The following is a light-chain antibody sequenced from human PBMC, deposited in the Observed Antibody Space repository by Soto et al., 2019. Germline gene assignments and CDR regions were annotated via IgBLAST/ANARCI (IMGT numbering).Light chain of an antibody. CDR3: QQYTNWPPIT. J-gene: IGKJ5*01. V-gene: IGKV3-15*01. CDR1: QSVGSN. CDR2: SAS. Sequence: EIVMTQSPATLSVSPGVRATLSCRASQSVGSNVAWYRQKPGQAPRLLIYSASTRATGIPDRFSGSGSGTEFTLTISSRHSEDFGVYYFQQYTNWPPITFGQGTRLEIK.